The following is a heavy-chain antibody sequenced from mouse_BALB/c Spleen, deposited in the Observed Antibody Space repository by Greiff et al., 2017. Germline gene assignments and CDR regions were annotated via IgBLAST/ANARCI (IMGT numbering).Heavy chain of an antibody. CDR1: GYTFSSYW. J-gene: IGHJ4*01. Sequence: QVQLKQSGAELMKPGASVKISCKATGYTFSSYWIEWVKQRPGHGLEWIGEILPGSGSTNYNEKFKGKATFTADTSSNTAYMQLSSLTSEDSAVYYCARAVAPYYAMDYWGQGTSVTVSA. CDR3: ARAVAPYYAMDY. CDR2: ILPGSGST. V-gene: IGHV1-9*01. D-gene: IGHD1-1*01.